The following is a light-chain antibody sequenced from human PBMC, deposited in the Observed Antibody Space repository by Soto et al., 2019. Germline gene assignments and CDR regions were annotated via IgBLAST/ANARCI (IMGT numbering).Light chain of an antibody. Sequence: EIVLTQSPASLSLSPGERATLSCRASQSVDSYLVWYQQKPGQAPRLLIFGASNRATGIPARFSDSGSGTDFTLTINSLEPDDFAVYYCQQRDSWPITFGQGTRLEIK. V-gene: IGKV3-11*01. CDR3: QQRDSWPIT. J-gene: IGKJ5*01. CDR2: GAS. CDR1: QSVDSY.